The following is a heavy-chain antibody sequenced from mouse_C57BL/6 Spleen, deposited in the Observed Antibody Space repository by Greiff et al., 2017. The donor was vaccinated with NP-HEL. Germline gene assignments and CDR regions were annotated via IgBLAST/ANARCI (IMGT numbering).Heavy chain of an antibody. CDR2: IDPSDSYT. CDR3: ARWIYYGKDYFDY. CDR1: GYTFTSYW. Sequence: QVQLQQSGAELVMPGASVKLSCKASGYTFTSYWMHWVKQRPGQGLEWIGEIDPSDSYTNYNQKFKGKSTLTVDKSSSTAYMQLSSLTSEDSAVYYCARWIYYGKDYFDYWGQGTTLTVSS. V-gene: IGHV1-69*01. D-gene: IGHD2-1*01. J-gene: IGHJ2*01.